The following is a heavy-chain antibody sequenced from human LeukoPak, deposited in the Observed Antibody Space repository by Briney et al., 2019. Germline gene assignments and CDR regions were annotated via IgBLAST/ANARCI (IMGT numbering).Heavy chain of an antibody. Sequence: GGSLRLSCAASGFTFSRYSMNWVRQAPGKGLEWLAYISTSSGSKYYADSVKGRFTISRDNAKNSLYLQMNSLRAEDTAVYYCARDGITMRILEYWGQGTLVTVSS. J-gene: IGHJ4*02. CDR2: ISTSSGSK. V-gene: IGHV3-48*01. CDR3: ARDGITMRILEY. D-gene: IGHD3-10*01. CDR1: GFTFSRYS.